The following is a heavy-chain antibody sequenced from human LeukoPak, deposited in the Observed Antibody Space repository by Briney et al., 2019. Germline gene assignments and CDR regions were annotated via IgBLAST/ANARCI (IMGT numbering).Heavy chain of an antibody. Sequence: GGSLRLSCAASGFTFSSYAMSWVRQALGKGLEWVSAISGSGGSTYYADSVKGRFTISRDNSKNTLYLQMNSLRAEDTAVYYCAKVYLFNDYEGGYFDYWGQGTLVTASS. CDR3: AKVYLFNDYEGGYFDY. D-gene: IGHD4-17*01. CDR2: ISGSGGST. V-gene: IGHV3-23*01. J-gene: IGHJ4*02. CDR1: GFTFSSYA.